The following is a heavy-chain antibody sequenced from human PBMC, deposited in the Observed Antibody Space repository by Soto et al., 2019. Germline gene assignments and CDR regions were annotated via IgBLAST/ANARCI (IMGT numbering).Heavy chain of an antibody. Sequence: ASLKVSCKASGYTFTNYEINWVRQATGQGLEWMGWMNPGSGNTGYAHKFQGRVTMTRNISIGTAYMELSRLGSDDTAIYYCARMASSGSLNWFDPWGQGTLVTVSS. J-gene: IGHJ5*02. CDR3: ARMASSGSLNWFDP. D-gene: IGHD3-10*01. V-gene: IGHV1-8*01. CDR1: GYTFTNYE. CDR2: MNPGSGNT.